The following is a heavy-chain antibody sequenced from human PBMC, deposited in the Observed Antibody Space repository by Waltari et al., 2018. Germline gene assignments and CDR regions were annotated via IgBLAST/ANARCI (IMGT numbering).Heavy chain of an antibody. CDR1: GFSFSSHW. Sequence: EVLLLESGGGLVQPGGSLRLSCAASGFSFSSHWMIWVRQAPGKGLEGVADINQDASDKYYVDSGKGRFTISRDNAKNSLYLQMNTLRVEDTAVYYCSRLTMIRGVPSYYSYYMDVWGKGTTVTVSS. CDR3: SRLTMIRGVPSYYSYYMDV. V-gene: IGHV3-7*01. D-gene: IGHD3-10*01. CDR2: INQDASDK. J-gene: IGHJ6*03.